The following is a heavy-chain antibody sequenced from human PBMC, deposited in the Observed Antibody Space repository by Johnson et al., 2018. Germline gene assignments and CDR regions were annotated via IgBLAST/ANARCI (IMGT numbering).Heavy chain of an antibody. J-gene: IGHJ6*02. Sequence: QVQLVESGAEVKKPGSSVKVSCKASGGTFSSYTISWVRQAPGQGLEWMGRIIPILGIANYAQKFQGRVTITADKSTSTAYMELSSLRSEDTAVDYVGGGRSFHLYGSGSYYKSAGGQAYYYYGMDVWGQGTTVTVSS. CDR1: GGTFSSYT. CDR3: GGGRSFHLYGSGSYYKSAGGQAYYYYGMDV. D-gene: IGHD3-10*01. CDR2: IIPILGIA. V-gene: IGHV1-69*09.